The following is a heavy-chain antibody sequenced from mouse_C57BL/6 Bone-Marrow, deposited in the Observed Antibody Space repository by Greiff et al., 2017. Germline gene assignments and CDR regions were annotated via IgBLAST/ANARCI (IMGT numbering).Heavy chain of an antibody. CDR1: GYTFPSSG. CDR2: IYPRSGNT. Sequence: QVQLQESGAELARPGASVQLSCKASGYTFPSSGLSWVTQRTGQGLEWIGEIYPRSGNTYYNEKFKGKATLTAEQSSSTAYRELRSRTSEDSAVYFCARGAYSFCYAMDYWGQGTSVTVSS. V-gene: IGHV1-81*01. CDR3: ARGAYSFCYAMDY. D-gene: IGHD2-12*01. J-gene: IGHJ4*01.